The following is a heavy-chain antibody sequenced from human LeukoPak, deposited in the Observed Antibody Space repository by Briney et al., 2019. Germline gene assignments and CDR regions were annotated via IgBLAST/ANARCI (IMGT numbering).Heavy chain of an antibody. Sequence: WGSLRLSCAASGFTFSSYWMSWVRQAPGKGLEWVANIKQDGSEKYYVHSVKGRFTISRDNAKNSLYLQMNSLRAEDTAVYYCAREDGQLRNDYWGQGTLVTVSS. CDR3: AREDGQLRNDY. J-gene: IGHJ4*02. CDR1: GFTFSSYW. CDR2: IKQDGSEK. D-gene: IGHD6-6*01. V-gene: IGHV3-7*01.